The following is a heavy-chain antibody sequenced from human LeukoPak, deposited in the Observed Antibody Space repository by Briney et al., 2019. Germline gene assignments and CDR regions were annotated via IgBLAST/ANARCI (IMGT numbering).Heavy chain of an antibody. D-gene: IGHD5-24*01. CDR3: ARGPPRRKYYYMDV. CDR2: IGTASDT. V-gene: IGHV3-13*01. J-gene: IGHJ6*03. Sequence: GGSLRLSCAASGFTFSSFDMHWVRQPTGQGLEWVSTIGTASDTYYPGSVEGRFTLSRDNAKNSLYLQMNSLTAGDTAVYYCARGPPRRKYYYMDVWGKGTTVTVSS. CDR1: GFTFSSFD.